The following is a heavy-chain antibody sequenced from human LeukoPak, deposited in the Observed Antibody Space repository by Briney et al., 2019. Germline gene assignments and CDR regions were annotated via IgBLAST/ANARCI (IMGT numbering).Heavy chain of an antibody. CDR1: GFNFSSYE. Sequence: GSLRLPCSASGFNFSSYEMDWVRQAPGKGLEWGSYISSSGSTIYYADSVKGRFTISRDNAKNSLYLQMNSLRAEDTAVYYCARDKSGRNSYEFDYWGQGTLVTVSS. D-gene: IGHD5-18*01. CDR2: ISSSGSTI. J-gene: IGHJ4*02. V-gene: IGHV3-48*03. CDR3: ARDKSGRNSYEFDY.